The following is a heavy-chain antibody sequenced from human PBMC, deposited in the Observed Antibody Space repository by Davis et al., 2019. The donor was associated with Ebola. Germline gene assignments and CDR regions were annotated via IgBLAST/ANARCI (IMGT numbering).Heavy chain of an antibody. J-gene: IGHJ4*02. D-gene: IGHD6-19*01. Sequence: ASVKVSCKASGYTFTNYGITWVRQAPGQGLEWMGRINPNSGGTNYAQKFQGRVTMTRDTSISTAYMELSRLRSDDTAVYYCATKSSGWYDLGFDYWGQGTLVTVSS. V-gene: IGHV1-2*06. CDR3: ATKSSGWYDLGFDY. CDR1: GYTFTNYG. CDR2: INPNSGGT.